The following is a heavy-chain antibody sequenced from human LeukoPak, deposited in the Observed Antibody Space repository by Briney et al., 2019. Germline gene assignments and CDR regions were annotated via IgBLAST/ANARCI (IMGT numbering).Heavy chain of an antibody. J-gene: IGHJ4*02. D-gene: IGHD5-24*01. V-gene: IGHV3-30*18. CDR3: AKSVEMAKYFDY. CDR2: ISYTGSNK. Sequence: GGPLRLSCVPSGFTLIRYGMHRVLPAPPTGLHWVAVISYTGSNKYYADSVKRRFTISRDNSKNTLYLQMTSLRAEDTAVYYCAKSVEMAKYFDYWGQGTLVTVSS. CDR1: GFTLIRYG.